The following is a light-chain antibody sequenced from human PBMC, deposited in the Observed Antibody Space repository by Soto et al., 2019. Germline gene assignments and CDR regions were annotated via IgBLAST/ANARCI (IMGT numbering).Light chain of an antibody. CDR1: SSDVGFYNY. CDR2: EVS. V-gene: IGLV2-8*01. Sequence: QSALTQPPSASGSPGQSVTISCIGTSSDVGFYNYVSWYQQHPGKAPKLMIYEVSKRPSGVPDRFSGSKSGNTASLTVSGLQAEDEADYYCSSYAGSKGVFGTGTKVTVL. CDR3: SSYAGSKGV. J-gene: IGLJ1*01.